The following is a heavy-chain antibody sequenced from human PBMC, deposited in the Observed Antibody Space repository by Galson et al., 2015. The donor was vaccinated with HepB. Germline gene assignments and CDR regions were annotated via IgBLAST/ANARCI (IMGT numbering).Heavy chain of an antibody. CDR2: IYPGDSDT. V-gene: IGHV5-51*03. J-gene: IGHJ3*02. CDR3: AQASYYYDSSGYYYSAFDI. D-gene: IGHD3-22*01. Sequence: QSGAEVKKPGESLKISFKGSGYSFTSYWIGWVRQMPGKGLEWMGIIYPGDSDTRYSPSFQGQVTISADKSISTAYLQWSSLKASDTAMYYCAQASYYYDSSGYYYSAFDIWGQGTMVTVSS. CDR1: GYSFTSYW.